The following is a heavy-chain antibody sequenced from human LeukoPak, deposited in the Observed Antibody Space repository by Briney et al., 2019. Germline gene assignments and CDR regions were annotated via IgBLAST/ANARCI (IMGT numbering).Heavy chain of an antibody. CDR3: AAQPCSVGRCYLDY. CDR1: GVTFSSFA. CDR2: ISYHGRDT. Sequence: GGSLRLSSAGSGVTFSSFAMHWVHQAPGKGLEWVAVISYHGRDTYYADSVKGRFTISRDNSKNTLYLQLNSLGAEDTAVYYCAAQPCSVGRCYLDYWGQGTLVTVSS. D-gene: IGHD2-15*01. J-gene: IGHJ4*02. V-gene: IGHV3-30*04.